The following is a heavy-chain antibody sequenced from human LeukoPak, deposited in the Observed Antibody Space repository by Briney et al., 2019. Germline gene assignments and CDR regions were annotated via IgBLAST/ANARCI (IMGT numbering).Heavy chain of an antibody. CDR1: GFTVSSNY. CDR3: ARSLAGMYSSGWDY. Sequence: PGGSLRLSCAASGFTVSSNYMSWVRQAPGKGLEWVSVIYSGGSTYYADSVKGRFTISRDNSKNTLYLQMNSLRAEDTAVYYCARSLAGMYSSGWDYWGQGTLVTVSS. D-gene: IGHD6-19*01. V-gene: IGHV3-53*01. CDR2: IYSGGST. J-gene: IGHJ4*02.